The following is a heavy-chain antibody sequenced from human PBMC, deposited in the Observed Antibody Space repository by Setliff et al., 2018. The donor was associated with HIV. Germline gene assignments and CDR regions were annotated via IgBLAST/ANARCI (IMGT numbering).Heavy chain of an antibody. CDR2: IYHYGSP. CDR3: ARSFGNGNSRLGN. Sequence: SETLSLTCTVSGGSISSYFWTWIRQSPEKGLEWIGYIYHYGSPNYNPSLQSRVTLSVDTSKNQFSLTLTSVTAVYYCARSFGNGNSRLGNWGQGTLVTVSS. D-gene: IGHD3-10*01. V-gene: IGHV4-59*03. CDR1: GGSISSYF. J-gene: IGHJ4*02.